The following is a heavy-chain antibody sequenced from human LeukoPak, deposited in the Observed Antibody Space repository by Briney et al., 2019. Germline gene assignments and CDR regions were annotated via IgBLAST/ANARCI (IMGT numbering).Heavy chain of an antibody. J-gene: IGHJ4*02. Sequence: GGSLRLSCAASGFTFSSYSMNWVRQAPGKGLEWVSSISSSSSYIYYADSVKGRFTISRDNAKNSLYLQMNSLRAGDTAVYYCAREGGLSSGPFDYWGQGTLVTVSS. V-gene: IGHV3-21*01. D-gene: IGHD3-22*01. CDR1: GFTFSSYS. CDR2: ISSSSSYI. CDR3: AREGGLSSGPFDY.